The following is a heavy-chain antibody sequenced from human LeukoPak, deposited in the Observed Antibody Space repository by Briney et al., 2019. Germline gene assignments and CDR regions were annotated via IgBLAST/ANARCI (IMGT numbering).Heavy chain of an antibody. D-gene: IGHD2-21*02. CDR1: GFSPSTSGMC. V-gene: IGHV2-70*11. CDR2: IDWDDDK. Sequence: ASGPALVKPTQTLTLTCTFSGFSPSTSGMCVSWIRQPPGKALEWLARIDWDDDKYYSTSLKTRLTISKDTSKNQVVLTMTNMDPVDTATYYCARIAREAYCGGDCYSNWGQGTLVTVSS. J-gene: IGHJ4*02. CDR3: ARIAREAYCGGDCYSN.